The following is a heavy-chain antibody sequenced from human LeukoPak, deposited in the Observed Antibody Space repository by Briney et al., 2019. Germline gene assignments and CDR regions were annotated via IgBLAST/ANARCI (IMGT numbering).Heavy chain of an antibody. V-gene: IGHV3-7*01. CDR1: GFTFSSYW. CDR3: AREGSEVHNYFDY. J-gene: IGHJ4*02. CDR2: IKQDGSEK. D-gene: IGHD6-25*01. Sequence: PGGSLRLSCAASGFTFSSYWMSWVRQAPGKGLEWVANIKQDGSEKYYVDSVKGRFTISRDNAKNSLYLQMNSLRAEDTAVYYCAREGSEVHNYFDYWGQGTLVTVSS.